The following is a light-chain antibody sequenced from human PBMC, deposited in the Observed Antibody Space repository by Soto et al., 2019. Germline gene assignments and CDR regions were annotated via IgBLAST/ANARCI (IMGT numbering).Light chain of an antibody. CDR3: QQRSNWPPIT. CDR1: QSVSSN. CDR2: GAS. Sequence: EIVLTQSPGTLSLSPGERATLSCRASQSVSSNLAWYQQKPGQAPRLLVYGASTRASGIPPRFSGSGSGTDFTLTISSLEPEDFAVYYCQQRSNWPPITFGQGTKVDIK. V-gene: IGKV3-11*01. J-gene: IGKJ1*01.